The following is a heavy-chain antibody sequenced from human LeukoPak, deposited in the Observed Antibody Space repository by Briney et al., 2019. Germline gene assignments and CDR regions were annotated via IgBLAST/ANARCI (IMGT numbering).Heavy chain of an antibody. CDR1: GFTFSSYS. V-gene: IGHV3-48*04. CDR3: VNGHYADYG. Sequence: PGGSLRLSCVGSGFTFSSYSMSWVRQAPGKGLEWVSYISISTSSIDYADSVRGRFTISRDNAKNSLYLQMNSLKVEDTAVYYCVNGHYADYGRGQGTLATVSS. CDR2: ISISTSSI. J-gene: IGHJ4*02. D-gene: IGHD4-17*01.